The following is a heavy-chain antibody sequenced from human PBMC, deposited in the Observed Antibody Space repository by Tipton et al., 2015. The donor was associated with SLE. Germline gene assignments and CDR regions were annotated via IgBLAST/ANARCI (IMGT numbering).Heavy chain of an antibody. D-gene: IGHD6-13*01. Sequence: LRLSCAASGFTFTYYWNWIRQPPGKGLEWIGNMYESGSTNYNPSLKSRVAIFVDTSTNQFSLRLSSVTAADTAVYYCAKMRTNWYGIDAWGQGTMVTVSS. CDR3: AKMRTNWYGIDA. J-gene: IGHJ6*02. V-gene: IGHV4-59*01. CDR1: GFTFTYY. CDR2: MYESGST.